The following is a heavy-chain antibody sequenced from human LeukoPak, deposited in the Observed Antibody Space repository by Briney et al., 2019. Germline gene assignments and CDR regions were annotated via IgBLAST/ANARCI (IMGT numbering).Heavy chain of an antibody. D-gene: IGHD3-3*01. J-gene: IGHJ5*02. V-gene: IGHV1-18*01. CDR3: ARVGLRFLDRSDP. CDR2: ISAYNGNT. CDR1: GYTFTSYG. Sequence: VRVSCKASGYTFTSYGISWVRQAPGQGLEWMGWISAYNGNTNYAQTLQGRVTMTTDTSTSTAYMELRSLRSDDTAVYYCARVGLRFLDRSDPWGQGTLVSASS.